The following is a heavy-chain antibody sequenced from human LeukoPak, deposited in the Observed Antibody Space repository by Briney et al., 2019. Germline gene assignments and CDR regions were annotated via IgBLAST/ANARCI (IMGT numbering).Heavy chain of an antibody. V-gene: IGHV4-38-2*01. D-gene: IGHD6-19*01. Sequence: GSLRLSCAVSGFTFSDYYMNWIRQPPGKGLEWIGSIYYTGSTYYSPSLKSRVTISVDTSKNQFSLKLNSVTAADTAVYYCARGTGWYLYWGQGTLVTVSS. J-gene: IGHJ4*02. CDR3: ARGTGWYLY. CDR1: GFTFSDYY. CDR2: IYYTGST.